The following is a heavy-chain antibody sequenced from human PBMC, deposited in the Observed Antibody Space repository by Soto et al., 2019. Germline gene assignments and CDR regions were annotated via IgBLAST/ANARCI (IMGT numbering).Heavy chain of an antibody. D-gene: IGHD1-1*01. V-gene: IGHV3-33*01. CDR2: IWYDGSNK. Sequence: QVQLVESGGGVVQPGRSLRLSCAASGFTFSSYGMHWVRQAPGKGLEWVAVIWYDGSNKYYADSVKGRFTISRDNSKNTLDLQMNSLRAEDTAVYYCARGTSTLDYWGQGTLVTVSS. CDR3: ARGTSTLDY. J-gene: IGHJ4*02. CDR1: GFTFSSYG.